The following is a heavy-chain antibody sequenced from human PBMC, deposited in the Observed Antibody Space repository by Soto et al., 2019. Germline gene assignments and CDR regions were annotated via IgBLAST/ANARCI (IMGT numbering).Heavy chain of an antibody. CDR3: ARLRNEDYYCMGV. Sequence: QVQLVQSGAEVKKPGSSVKVSCKASGGTFSSYAISWVRQAPGPGLEWMGGIIPIFGTANYAQKFQGSVTITADESTGSARMALSSLRTKDTAVYYCARLRNEDYYCMGVWGQGTTVTV. J-gene: IGHJ6*02. V-gene: IGHV1-69*12. D-gene: IGHD1-1*01. CDR1: GGTFSSYA. CDR2: IIPIFGTA.